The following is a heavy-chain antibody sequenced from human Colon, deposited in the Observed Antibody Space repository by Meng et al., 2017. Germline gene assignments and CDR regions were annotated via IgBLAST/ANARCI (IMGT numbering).Heavy chain of an antibody. D-gene: IGHD2-21*02. Sequence: QVPLVQSGSELRKPGASVTVSCKASGYSFRTYAINWVRQAPGQGLQWMGWINMYTGDPSYVEGFAGRFVFSVGISVRTAYLQISSLKAEDTAVYFCVRHNGDSDFDYWGQGTLVTVSS. J-gene: IGHJ4*02. CDR1: GYSFRTYA. CDR3: VRHNGDSDFDY. V-gene: IGHV7-4-1*02. CDR2: INMYTGDP.